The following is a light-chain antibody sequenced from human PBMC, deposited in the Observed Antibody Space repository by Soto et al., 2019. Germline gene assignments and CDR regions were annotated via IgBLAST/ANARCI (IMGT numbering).Light chain of an antibody. J-gene: IGLJ1*01. CDR1: SSNIGSKT. Sequence: GLTQRPSASGTPAQWFTIPCYGSSSNIGSKTVNWYQQLPGTVPKLLIYNSYQRPSGVPDRFSGSKSGTSASLAISGLQSEDEADYYCAAWDASLNCYVFGAGTKFTVL. CDR2: NSY. V-gene: IGLV1-44*01. CDR3: AAWDASLNCYV.